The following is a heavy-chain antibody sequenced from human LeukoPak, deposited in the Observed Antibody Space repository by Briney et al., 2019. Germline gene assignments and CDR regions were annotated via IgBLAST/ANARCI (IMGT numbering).Heavy chain of an antibody. D-gene: IGHD4-17*01. V-gene: IGHV3-72*01. J-gene: IGHJ4*02. Sequence: GGSLRLSCAASGFSISDHYMDWVRQAPGEGLEWVGRVRNKPNGYTTDYGTSVKGRSTISRDDSKNSLYLQMNSLTSEDTAVYYCTRVRHGDYFDYWGQGTLVSVSS. CDR1: GFSISDHY. CDR3: TRVRHGDYFDY. CDR2: VRNKPNGYTT.